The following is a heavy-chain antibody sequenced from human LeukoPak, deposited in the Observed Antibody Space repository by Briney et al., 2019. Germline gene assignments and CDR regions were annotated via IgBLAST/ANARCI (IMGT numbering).Heavy chain of an antibody. CDR2: INPNSGDT. CDR3: ATVIVLAGRVQRDYFDY. Sequence: ASVTVSCKASGYTFTGYYIHWVRQAPGQGLEWMGRINPNSGDTYSAQKFQGRVTMTRDTSISTAYMELSRLTSDDTAVYYCATVIVLAGRVQRDYFDYWGQGTLVTVSS. D-gene: IGHD6-19*01. CDR1: GYTFTGYY. J-gene: IGHJ4*02. V-gene: IGHV1-2*06.